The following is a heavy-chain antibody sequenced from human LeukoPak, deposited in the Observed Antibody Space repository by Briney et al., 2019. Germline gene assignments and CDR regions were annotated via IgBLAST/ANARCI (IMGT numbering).Heavy chain of an antibody. D-gene: IGHD6-19*01. CDR3: ARGPDSSGWYRGDWFDP. V-gene: IGHV1-69*05. Sequence: ASVKVSCKASGGTFSSYAISWVRQAPGQGLEWMGGIIPIFGTANYAQKFQGRVTITTDESTSTAYMELSSLRSEDTAMYYCARGPDSSGWYRGDWFDPWGQGTLVTVSS. J-gene: IGHJ5*02. CDR2: IIPIFGTA. CDR1: GGTFSSYA.